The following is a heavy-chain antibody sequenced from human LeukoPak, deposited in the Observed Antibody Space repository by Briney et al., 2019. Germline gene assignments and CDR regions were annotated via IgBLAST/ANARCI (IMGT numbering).Heavy chain of an antibody. D-gene: IGHD1-26*01. CDR2: INHSGST. CDR1: GGSFSGYY. V-gene: IGHV4-34*01. Sequence: SETLSLTCAVYGGSFSGYYWSWIRQPPGKGLEWIGEINHSGSTNYNPSLKSRVTISVDTSKNQFSLKLSSVTAADTALYYCARIANSGSYRLSRWYWFDPWGQGTLVTVSS. CDR3: ARIANSGSYRLSRWYWFDP. J-gene: IGHJ5*02.